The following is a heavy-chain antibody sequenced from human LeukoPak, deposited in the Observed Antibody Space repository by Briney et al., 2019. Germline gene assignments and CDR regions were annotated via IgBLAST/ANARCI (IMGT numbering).Heavy chain of an antibody. J-gene: IGHJ4*02. Sequence: GGSLRLSCAASGFTFSSYGMHWVRQAPGKGLEWVSAISGSGGSTYYADSVKGRFSISRDNSKNTLYLQMNSLRAEDTAVYYCARDRATTKVFDYWGQGTLVTVSS. CDR3: ARDRATTKVFDY. D-gene: IGHD1-26*01. CDR2: ISGSGGST. CDR1: GFTFSSYG. V-gene: IGHV3-23*01.